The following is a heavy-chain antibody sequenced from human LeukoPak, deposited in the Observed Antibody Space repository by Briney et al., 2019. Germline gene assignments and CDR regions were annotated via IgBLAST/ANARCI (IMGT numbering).Heavy chain of an antibody. V-gene: IGHV3-30*02. CDR1: GFTFSSYG. Sequence: GGSLRLSCAACGFTFSSYGMHWVRQAPGKGLEWVAFIRYDGSNKYYADSVKGRFTISRDNSKNTLYLQMNSLRAEDTAVYYCAKDALGSYSSCDYWGQGTLVTVSS. CDR2: IRYDGSNK. D-gene: IGHD1-26*01. J-gene: IGHJ4*02. CDR3: AKDALGSYSSCDY.